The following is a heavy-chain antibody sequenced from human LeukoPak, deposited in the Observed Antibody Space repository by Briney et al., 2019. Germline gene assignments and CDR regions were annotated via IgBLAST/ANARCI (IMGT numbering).Heavy chain of an antibody. V-gene: IGHV4-31*03. CDR2: IYYSGST. CDR1: GGSISSGGYY. J-gene: IGHJ4*02. D-gene: IGHD6-6*01. CDR3: ARERGSSPQY. Sequence: SETLSLTCTVSGGSISSGGYYWSWIRQHPGKGLEWIGYIYYSGSTYYNPSLKSRVTISVDTSKNQFSLKLSSVTAADTAVYYCARERGSSPQYWGQGTLVTVSS.